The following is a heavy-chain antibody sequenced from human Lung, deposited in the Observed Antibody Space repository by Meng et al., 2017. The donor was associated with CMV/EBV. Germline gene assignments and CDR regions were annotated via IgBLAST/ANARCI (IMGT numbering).Heavy chain of an antibody. D-gene: IGHD2-15*01. CDR1: GYTFTSYA. Sequence: QVQCVQIGLDVNKPGASVKVSCKASGYTFTSYAMNWVRQAPGQGLEWMGWINTNTGNPTYAQGFTGRFVFSLDTSVSTAYLQISSLKAADTAVYYCARLYCSGGSCYTIDYWGQGTLVTVSS. J-gene: IGHJ4*02. CDR3: ARLYCSGGSCYTIDY. V-gene: IGHV7-4-1*02. CDR2: INTNTGNP.